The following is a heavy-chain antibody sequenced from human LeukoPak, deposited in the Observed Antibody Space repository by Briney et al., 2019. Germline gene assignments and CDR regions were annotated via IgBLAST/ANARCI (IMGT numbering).Heavy chain of an antibody. J-gene: IGHJ5*02. V-gene: IGHV3-30*04. Sequence: PGGSLRLSCAASGFTFSFYAIHWVRQAPGKGLEWVAVISSDGSNGYYADSVKGRFTISRDNSKNTLYLQMNSLRAEDTAVYYCAKDYGSSSTNWFDPWGQGTLVTVSS. CDR3: AKDYGSSSTNWFDP. D-gene: IGHD6-6*01. CDR2: ISSDGSNG. CDR1: GFTFSFYA.